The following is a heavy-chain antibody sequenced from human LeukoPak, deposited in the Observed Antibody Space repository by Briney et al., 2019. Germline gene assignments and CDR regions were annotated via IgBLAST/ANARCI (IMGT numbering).Heavy chain of an antibody. Sequence: GSPRLSCAASGFTVNGNYMSWVRQAPGKGLEWVSVIYSDGGTYYSDYVKGRFTISRDFSKNTLYLQMSSLRVEDTAVYYCAKDSKGPAFWGQGTLVTVSS. J-gene: IGHJ4*02. D-gene: IGHD2-2*01. V-gene: IGHV3-53*01. CDR1: GFTVNGNY. CDR3: AKDSKGPAF. CDR2: IYSDGGT.